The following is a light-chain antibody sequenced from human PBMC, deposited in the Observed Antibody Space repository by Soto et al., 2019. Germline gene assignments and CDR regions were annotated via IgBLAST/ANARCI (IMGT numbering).Light chain of an antibody. Sequence: EIVLTQSPATLSLSPGERATLSCRASQSISSSLAWFQQKPGQAPRLLIYDPSNSATGIPARFSGSGSGTVFTLTISRLEHEDFAVYYCQQHSNWPLTFGGGTKVEIK. V-gene: IGKV3-11*01. CDR2: DPS. CDR3: QQHSNWPLT. J-gene: IGKJ4*01. CDR1: QSISSS.